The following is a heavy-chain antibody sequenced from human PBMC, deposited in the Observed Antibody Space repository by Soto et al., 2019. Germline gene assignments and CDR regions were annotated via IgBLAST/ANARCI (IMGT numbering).Heavy chain of an antibody. CDR2: ISHDGANK. V-gene: IGHV3-30*18. CDR3: AKAISGYCSSHSFPERAYYDYALDV. J-gene: IGHJ6*02. Sequence: QVQLVESGGGVVQPGMSLRLSCVASGFSFGSYGVHWVRQAPGKGLEWVALISHDGANKYYADSVKGRFTISRDNSKNTLFLQTNNLRDEDSAVYYCAKAISGYCSSHSFPERAYYDYALDVWGRGTTVTVSS. CDR1: GFSFGSYG. D-gene: IGHD2-2*01.